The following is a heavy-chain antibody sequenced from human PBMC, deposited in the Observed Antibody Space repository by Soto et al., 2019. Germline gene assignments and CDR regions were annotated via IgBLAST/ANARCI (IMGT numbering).Heavy chain of an antibody. CDR1: GYSFTSYW. CDR2: IDPSDSYT. D-gene: IGHD3-22*01. CDR3: AKSYDLYYGMDV. J-gene: IGHJ6*02. V-gene: IGHV5-10-1*01. Sequence: PRESLKISCKGSGYSFTSYWISWVRQMPGKGLEWMGRIDPSDSYTNYSPSFQGHVTISADKSISTAYLQWSSLKASDTAMYYCAKSYDLYYGMDVWGQVTTVTVSS.